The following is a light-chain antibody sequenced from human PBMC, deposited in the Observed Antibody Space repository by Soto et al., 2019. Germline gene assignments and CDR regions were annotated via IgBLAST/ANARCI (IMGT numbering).Light chain of an antibody. J-gene: IGKJ4*01. V-gene: IGKV1-5*03. CDR3: QQYSSYVT. CDR2: KAT. Sequence: DIQLTQSPSTMPASVGDRVTITCRAAESITKYLAWYQQKPGKAPKLLIHKATTLQNVVPPRFSGSGFGTEFTLSSYSLQPDHFATYFCQQYSSYVTFGGGTKVEIK. CDR1: ESITKY.